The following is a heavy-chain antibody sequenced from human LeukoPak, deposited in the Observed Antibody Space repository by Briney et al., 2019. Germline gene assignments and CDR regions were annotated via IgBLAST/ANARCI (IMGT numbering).Heavy chain of an antibody. CDR1: GFTFSDYY. Sequence: GGSLRLSCAASGFTFSDYYMSWIRRAPGKGLEWVSYISSSGSTIYYADSVKGRFTISRDNAKNSLYLQMNSLRAEDTAVYYCARDHKAREVVPAAIWGQGTLVTVSS. CDR3: ARDHKAREVVPAAI. J-gene: IGHJ4*02. CDR2: ISSSGSTI. V-gene: IGHV3-11*01. D-gene: IGHD2-2*01.